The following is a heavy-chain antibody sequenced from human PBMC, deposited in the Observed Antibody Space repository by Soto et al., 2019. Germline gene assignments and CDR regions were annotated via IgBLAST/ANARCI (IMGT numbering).Heavy chain of an antibody. V-gene: IGHV1-18*01. Sequence: QVQLVQSGAEVKKPGASVKVSCKASGYTFTSYGISWVRQAPGQGLEWMGWISAYNGNTNYAQKLQGRVTMTTDTSMSTAYMELRSLRSDDTAVYYWARDSFYVDFDDDAFDIWGQGTMVPVSS. J-gene: IGHJ3*02. CDR2: ISAYNGNT. D-gene: IGHD4-17*01. CDR3: ARDSFYVDFDDDAFDI. CDR1: GYTFTSYG.